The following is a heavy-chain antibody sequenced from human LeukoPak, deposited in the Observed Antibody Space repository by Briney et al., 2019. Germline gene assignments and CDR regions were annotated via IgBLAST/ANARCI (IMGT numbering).Heavy chain of an antibody. V-gene: IGHV3-23*01. J-gene: IGHJ4*02. Sequence: GGSLRLSCAASGFTFSSYAMSWDRQAPGKGLEWVSAISGSGGSTYYADSVKGRFTISRDNSKNTLYLQMNSLRAEDTAVYYCAKDLTYCGGDCYPTVFDYWGQGTLVTVSS. CDR2: ISGSGGST. CDR1: GFTFSSYA. D-gene: IGHD2-21*02. CDR3: AKDLTYCGGDCYPTVFDY.